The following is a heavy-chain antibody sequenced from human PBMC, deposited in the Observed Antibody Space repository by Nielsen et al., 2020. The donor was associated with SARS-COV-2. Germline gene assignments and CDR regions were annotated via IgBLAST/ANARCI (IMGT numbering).Heavy chain of an antibody. D-gene: IGHD6-13*01. V-gene: IGHV3-30*04. CDR1: GFTFSNYA. Sequence: GGSLRLSCAASGFTFSNYALHWVRQAPGKGLEWVAIISYEGRTKYNADSVKGRFIISRHNPNNTLYLQMNSLRVEDTAVYYCASPQMVNWGQGTLVTVSS. CDR3: ASPQMVN. CDR2: ISYEGRTK. J-gene: IGHJ4*02.